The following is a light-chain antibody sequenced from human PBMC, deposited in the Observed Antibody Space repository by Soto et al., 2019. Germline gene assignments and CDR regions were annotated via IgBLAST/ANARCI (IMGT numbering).Light chain of an antibody. CDR2: GAS. CDR3: QQYGSSPPWT. V-gene: IGKV3-20*01. Sequence: EIVLTQSPATLSLSPGERATLSCRASQSVSSNLAWYQQKPGQAPRLLIYGASSRATGIPDRFSGSGSGTDFTLTISRLEPEDFAVYYCQQYGSSPPWTFGPGTKVDIK. CDR1: QSVSSN. J-gene: IGKJ1*01.